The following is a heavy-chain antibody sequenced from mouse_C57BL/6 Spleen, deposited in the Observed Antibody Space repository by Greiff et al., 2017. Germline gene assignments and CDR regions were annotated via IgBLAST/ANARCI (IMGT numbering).Heavy chain of an antibody. CDR3: ARDWYFDV. Sequence: EVQLQQSGPGLVKPSPSLSLTCSVTGYSITSGYYWNWIRQFPGNKLEWMGYISYDGSNNYNPSLKNRISITRDTSKNQFFLKLNSVTTEDTATYYCARDWYFDVWGTGTTVTVSS. CDR2: ISYDGSN. J-gene: IGHJ1*03. CDR1: GYSITSGYY. V-gene: IGHV3-6*01.